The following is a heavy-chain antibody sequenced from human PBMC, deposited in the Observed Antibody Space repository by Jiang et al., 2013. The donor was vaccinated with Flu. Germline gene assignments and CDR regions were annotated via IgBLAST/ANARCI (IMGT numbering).Heavy chain of an antibody. CDR1: GYSLSSGYY. J-gene: IGHJ1*01. Sequence: TLSLTCTVSGYSLSSGYYWGWIRQSPGRGWSGLAVSIILGATYYSPSLKTRITMAVDTSKNEISLDLSSVTAADTAVYYCVGGRDGYSPIVHWGQGTLVPVSS. D-gene: IGHD5-24*01. CDR2: SIILGAT. CDR3: VGGRDGYSPIVH. V-gene: IGHV4-38-2*02.